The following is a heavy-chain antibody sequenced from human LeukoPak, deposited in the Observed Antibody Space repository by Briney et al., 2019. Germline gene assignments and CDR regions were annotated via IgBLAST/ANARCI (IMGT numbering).Heavy chain of an antibody. CDR1: GGSISSYY. CDR3: ASAGGKGANDLDY. V-gene: IGHV4-59*12. CDR2: IYYSGST. D-gene: IGHD2-15*01. Sequence: SETLSLTCTVSGGSISSYYWSWIRQPPGKGLEWIGCIYYSGSTNYNPSLKSRVTISVDTSKNQFSLKLSSVTAADTAVYYCASAGGKGANDLDYWGQGTLVTVSS. J-gene: IGHJ4*02.